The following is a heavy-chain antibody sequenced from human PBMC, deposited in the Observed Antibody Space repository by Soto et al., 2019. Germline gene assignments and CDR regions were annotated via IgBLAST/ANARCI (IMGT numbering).Heavy chain of an antibody. CDR3: ARSYSYGSYWYFDD. D-gene: IGHD5-18*01. Sequence: QGQLVQSGAEVRKPGASVKVSCKASGYTFSTYGVSWVRQAPGQGLEWVGWITVSNGNTNYIDNLQGRVTMTTDTSTTTAYMELWRLRSDDTAVYYCARSYSYGSYWYFDDWGQGTLVIVSS. V-gene: IGHV1-18*04. CDR2: ITVSNGNT. CDR1: GYTFSTYG. J-gene: IGHJ4*02.